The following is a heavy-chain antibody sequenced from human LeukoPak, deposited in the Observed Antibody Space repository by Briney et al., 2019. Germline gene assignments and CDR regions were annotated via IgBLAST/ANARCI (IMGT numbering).Heavy chain of an antibody. V-gene: IGHV4-34*01. Sequence: SETLSLTCTVSGGSISSYYWGWIRQPPGKGLEWIGEINHSGSTNYNPSLKSRVTISVDTSKNQFSLKLSSVTAADTAVYYCARGTLFDYWGQGTLVTVSS. J-gene: IGHJ4*02. D-gene: IGHD2-21*01. CDR1: GGSISSYY. CDR3: ARGTLFDY. CDR2: INHSGST.